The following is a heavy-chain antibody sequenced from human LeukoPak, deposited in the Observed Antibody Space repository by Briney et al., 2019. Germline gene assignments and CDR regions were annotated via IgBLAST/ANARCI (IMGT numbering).Heavy chain of an antibody. CDR1: GFTFSTYS. CDR2: ISSSTTNM. Sequence: PGGSLRLSCAASGFTFSTYSMNWVRQAPGKGLEWVSYISSSTTNMYYADSVKGRFTISRDNAKNSLYLQMNSLRAEDTAVYYCARDWEGEDDYDSSGYSNTNWFDPWGQGTLVTVSS. J-gene: IGHJ5*02. V-gene: IGHV3-48*01. D-gene: IGHD3-22*01. CDR3: ARDWEGEDDYDSSGYSNTNWFDP.